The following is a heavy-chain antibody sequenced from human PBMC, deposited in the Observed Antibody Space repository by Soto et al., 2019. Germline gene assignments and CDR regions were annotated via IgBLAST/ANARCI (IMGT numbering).Heavy chain of an antibody. CDR3: AREGGNLNWFDP. J-gene: IGHJ5*02. CDR1: GFTFSSYS. D-gene: IGHD1-26*01. CDR2: ISSSSSTI. V-gene: IGHV3-48*02. Sequence: EVQLVESGGGLVQPGGSLRLSCAASGFTFSSYSRNWVRQATGKGREWVSYISSSSSTIYYADSVKGRFTISRDNAKNSLYLQMNSLRDEDTAVYYCAREGGNLNWFDPWGQGTLVTVSS.